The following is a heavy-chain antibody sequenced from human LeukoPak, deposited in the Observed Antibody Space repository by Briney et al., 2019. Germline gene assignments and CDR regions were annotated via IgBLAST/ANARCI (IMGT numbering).Heavy chain of an antibody. CDR3: AKGETSADDAFDI. Sequence: GGSLRLSCAASGFTFSSYGMHWVRQAPGKGLEWVAVISYDGSNKYYADSVKDRFTISRDNSKNTLYLQMNSLRAEDTAVYYCAKGETSADDAFDIWGQGTMVTVSS. D-gene: IGHD1-7*01. CDR2: ISYDGSNK. V-gene: IGHV3-30*18. CDR1: GFTFSSYG. J-gene: IGHJ3*02.